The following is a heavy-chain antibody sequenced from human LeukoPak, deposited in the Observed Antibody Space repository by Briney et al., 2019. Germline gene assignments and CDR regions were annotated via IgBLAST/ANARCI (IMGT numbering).Heavy chain of an antibody. D-gene: IGHD5-18*01. CDR1: GFTFSSHA. V-gene: IGHV3-23*01. Sequence: AGGSLRLSCAASGFTFSSHAMSWVRQAPGKGLEWVSAISGSGGSTYYADSVKGRFTISRDNSKNTLYLQMNSLRAEDTAVYYCAKNSGGYSYGWYYFDYWGQGTLVTVSS. CDR3: AKNSGGYSYGWYYFDY. J-gene: IGHJ4*02. CDR2: ISGSGGST.